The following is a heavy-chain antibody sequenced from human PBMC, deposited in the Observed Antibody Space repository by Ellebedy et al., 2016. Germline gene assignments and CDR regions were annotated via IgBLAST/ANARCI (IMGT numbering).Heavy chain of an antibody. CDR3: VKIGGSGFD. CDR1: GFTFTRSA. J-gene: IGHJ4*02. CDR2: IIPLVDVM. V-gene: IGHV1-58*02. D-gene: IGHD5-12*01. Sequence: ASVKVSCKASGFTFTRSAMQWVRQARGQRLEWLGRIIPLVDVMDYAQKFQGRVTITADKSTDTAYMELNSLRSDDTAVYYCVKIGGSGFDWGQGTLVTVSS.